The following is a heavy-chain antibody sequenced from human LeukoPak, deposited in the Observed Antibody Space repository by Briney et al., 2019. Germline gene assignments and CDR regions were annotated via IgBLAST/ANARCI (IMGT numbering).Heavy chain of an antibody. D-gene: IGHD3-22*01. J-gene: IGHJ4*02. CDR3: ARDIYDSSGYPFDY. Sequence: NPGGSLRLSCAASGFTFSSYSMNWVHQAPGKGLEWVSSISSSSSYIYYADSVKGRFTISRDNAKNSLYLQMNSLRAEDTAVYYCARDIYDSSGYPFDYWGQGTLVTVSS. V-gene: IGHV3-21*01. CDR2: ISSSSSYI. CDR1: GFTFSSYS.